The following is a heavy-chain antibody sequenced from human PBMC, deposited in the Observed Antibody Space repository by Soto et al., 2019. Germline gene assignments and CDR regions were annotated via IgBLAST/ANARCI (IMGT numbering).Heavy chain of an antibody. D-gene: IGHD3-10*01. Sequence: GGSLRLSCAASGFTFSTYAMHWVRQAPGKGLEWVAVISFDGSNKYNADSVKGRFTISRDSSKNTLYLQMNSLRAEDTAVYYCAREGPLPFSPLGPFQHWGQGTLVTVSS. V-gene: IGHV3-30-3*01. CDR3: AREGPLPFSPLGPFQH. CDR2: ISFDGSNK. CDR1: GFTFSTYA. J-gene: IGHJ1*01.